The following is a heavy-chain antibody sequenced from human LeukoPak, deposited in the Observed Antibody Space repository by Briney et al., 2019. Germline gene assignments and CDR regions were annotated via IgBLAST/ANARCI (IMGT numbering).Heavy chain of an antibody. CDR1: GYTFTGYY. CDR3: AREPGDIVVVPAAIHYYGMDV. CDR2: INPNSGGT. V-gene: IGHV1-2*06. J-gene: IGHJ6*02. Sequence: ASVKVSCKASGYTFTGYYVHWVRQAPGQGLEWMGRINPNSGGTNYAQKFQGRVTMTRDTSISTAYMELSRLRSDDTAVYYCAREPGDIVVVPAAIHYYGMDVWGQGTTVTVSS. D-gene: IGHD2-2*02.